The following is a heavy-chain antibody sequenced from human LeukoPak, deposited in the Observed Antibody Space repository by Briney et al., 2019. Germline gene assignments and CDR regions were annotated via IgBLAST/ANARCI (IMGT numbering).Heavy chain of an antibody. J-gene: IGHJ4*02. CDR1: GYTFTRYY. CDR2: INPSAGST. Sequence: GASVKVSCKASGYTFTRYYMHWVRQAPGQGLEWMGIINPSAGSTSYAPKLQGRVTLTRDTSTSTVYMELSSLGYEDTAIYYCARAPDNYGTDDYWGQGTLLTVSS. D-gene: IGHD5-18*01. V-gene: IGHV1-46*04. CDR3: ARAPDNYGTDDY.